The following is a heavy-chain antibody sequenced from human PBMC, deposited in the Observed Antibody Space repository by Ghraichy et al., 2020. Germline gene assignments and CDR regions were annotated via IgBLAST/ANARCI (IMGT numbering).Heavy chain of an antibody. J-gene: IGHJ3*02. V-gene: IGHV4-39*07. CDR2: IYYSGST. CDR1: GGSISSSSYY. CDR3: ARSVVPAAGHAFDI. Sequence: ETLSLTCTVSGGSISSSSYYWGWIRQPPGKGLEWIGSIYYSGSTYYNPSLKSRVTISVDTSKNQFSLKLSSVTAADTAVYYCARSVVPAAGHAFDIWGQGTMVTVSS. D-gene: IGHD2-2*01.